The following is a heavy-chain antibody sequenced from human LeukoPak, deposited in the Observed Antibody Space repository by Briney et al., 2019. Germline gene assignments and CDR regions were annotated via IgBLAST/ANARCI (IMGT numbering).Heavy chain of an antibody. CDR2: LKQDGREQ. CDR1: GFTVSSFS. Sequence: PGGSLRLSCAASGFTVSSFSMSWVRQAPGKGLEWVVNLKQDGREQYYVDSVKGRFTSCSDHAPDSLYLQMSCLRAEDPAVYYCAMGREERNWVDPWGQGTLVTVSS. V-gene: IGHV3-7*04. D-gene: IGHD1-1*01. CDR3: AMGREERNWVDP. J-gene: IGHJ5*02.